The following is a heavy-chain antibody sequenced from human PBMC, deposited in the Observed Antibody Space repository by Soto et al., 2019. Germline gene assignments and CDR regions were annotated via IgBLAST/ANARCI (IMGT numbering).Heavy chain of an antibody. CDR1: GYTFTSYA. D-gene: IGHD6-19*01. V-gene: IGHV1-46*01. CDR2: INASGGST. Sequence: ASVKVSCTASGYTFTSYAMHWVRQAPGQRLEWMGIINASGGSTSYAQRFQGRVTMTRDTSTSTVYMELSSLRSEDTAVYYCAREYSSGPENPPDAFDIWGQGTMVTVSS. J-gene: IGHJ3*02. CDR3: AREYSSGPENPPDAFDI.